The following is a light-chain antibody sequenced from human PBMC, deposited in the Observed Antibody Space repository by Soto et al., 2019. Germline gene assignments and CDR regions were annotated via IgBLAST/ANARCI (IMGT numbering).Light chain of an antibody. CDR2: TAS. CDR3: XRYNHGST. CDR1: QGISKD. Sequence: GDRVTITCRASQGISKDLAWYHQKPGRVPTLLISTASILQSGVPPRFSGSGSGTDFTLTIASLRPEDVGTFYCXRYNHGSTFGQGTKVEI. J-gene: IGKJ1*01. V-gene: IGKV1-27*01.